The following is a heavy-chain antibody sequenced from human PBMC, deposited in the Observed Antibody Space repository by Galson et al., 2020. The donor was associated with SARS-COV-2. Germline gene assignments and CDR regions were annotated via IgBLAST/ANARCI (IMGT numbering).Heavy chain of an antibody. D-gene: IGHD4-17*01. CDR3: AATPYPVTKAASHYYYYYGMDV. CDR1: GFTFTSSA. V-gene: IGHV1-58*01. CDR2: IVVGSGNT. Sequence: SVKVSCKASGFTFTSSAVQWVRQARGQRLEWIGWIVVGSGNTNYAQKFQERVTITRDMSTSTAYMELSSLRSEDTAVYYCAATPYPVTKAASHYYYYYGMDVWGQGTTVTVSS. J-gene: IGHJ6*02.